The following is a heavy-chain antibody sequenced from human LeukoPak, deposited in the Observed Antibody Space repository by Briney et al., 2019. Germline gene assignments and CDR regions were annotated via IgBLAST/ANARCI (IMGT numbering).Heavy chain of an antibody. CDR2: INRSSGDT. V-gene: IGHV3-20*04. J-gene: IGHJ4*02. CDR3: ANRIAHGSGVDY. D-gene: IGHD3-10*01. Sequence: GGSLRLSCAASGFRFDDYGMSWVRQRPGKGLEWVSGINRSSGDTGYADSVKGRFTISRDNSKNTLYLQMNSLRAEDTAVYYCANRIAHGSGVDYWGQGTLVTVSS. CDR1: GFRFDDYG.